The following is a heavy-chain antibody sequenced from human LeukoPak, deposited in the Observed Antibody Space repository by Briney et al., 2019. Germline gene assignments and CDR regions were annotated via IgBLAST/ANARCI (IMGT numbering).Heavy chain of an antibody. CDR2: INQSGST. CDR3: ARDFYGQLGAFDI. J-gene: IGHJ3*02. D-gene: IGHD2/OR15-2a*01. Sequence: SETLSLNCAVYGGSISGYYWSWIRQPPGKGLEWIGEINQSGSTNYNPSLKSRVTISVDTSKNQFSLKLSSVTAADTAVYYCARDFYGQLGAFDIWGQGTMVTVSS. V-gene: IGHV4-34*01. CDR1: GGSISGYY.